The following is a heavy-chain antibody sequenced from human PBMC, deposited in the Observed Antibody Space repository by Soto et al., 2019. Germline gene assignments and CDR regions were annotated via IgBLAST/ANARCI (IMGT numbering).Heavy chain of an antibody. V-gene: IGHV6-1*01. Sequence: SQTLSLTCAISGDSVPSNTASWNWIRQSPSRGLEWLGRTYFRSKWYNDYAVSVKSRIIINPDTSNNQFSLQLNSVTPEDTAVYFCAKGDNHWPKTGYSFDPWGQGIMVTVSS. J-gene: IGHJ5*02. CDR1: GDSVPSNTAS. CDR3: AKGDNHWPKTGYSFDP. CDR2: TYFRSKWYN. D-gene: IGHD2-15*01.